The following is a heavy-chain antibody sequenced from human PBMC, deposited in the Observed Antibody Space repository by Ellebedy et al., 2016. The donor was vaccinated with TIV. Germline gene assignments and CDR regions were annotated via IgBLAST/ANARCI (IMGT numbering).Heavy chain of an antibody. D-gene: IGHD1-1*01. CDR2: LSYDGIDN. Sequence: PGGSLRLSCAASGFTFSDHAMHWVRQAPGKGLEWVALLSYDGIDNYYADSVKGRFTISRDHSKNTLFLQMNSLKTEDTAVYYCGRDRGLERIDYWGQGTLVTVSS. CDR3: GRDRGLERIDY. CDR1: GFTFSDHA. V-gene: IGHV3-30-3*01. J-gene: IGHJ4*02.